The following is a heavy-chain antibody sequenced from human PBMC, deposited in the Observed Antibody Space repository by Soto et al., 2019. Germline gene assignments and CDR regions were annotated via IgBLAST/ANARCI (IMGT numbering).Heavy chain of an antibody. CDR1: GFTFSSYG. Sequence: QVQLVESGGGVVQPGRSLRLSCAASGFTFSSYGMHWVRQAPGKGLEWVAVIWYDGSNKYYADSVKGRFTISRDNSKNTLYLQMNSLRAEDTAVYYCARDPRKQWLRGGYFQHWGQGTLVTVSS. D-gene: IGHD6-19*01. V-gene: IGHV3-33*01. CDR2: IWYDGSNK. CDR3: ARDPRKQWLRGGYFQH. J-gene: IGHJ1*01.